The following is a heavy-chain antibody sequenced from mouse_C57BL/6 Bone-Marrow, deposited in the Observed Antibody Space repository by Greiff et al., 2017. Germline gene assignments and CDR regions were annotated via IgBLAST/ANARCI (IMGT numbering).Heavy chain of an antibody. CDR1: GYTFTEYP. CDR3: ARHECSNGYFDV. Sequence: QVQLQQSGAELVKPGASVRLSCKASGYTFTEYPIHWVKQRSGQGLDWIGWFYPGSGSIKYYEKFKDQATLTAHKSSSTVYMELVILTSEDAAVYVCARHECSNGYFDVWGTGTTGTVSS. CDR2: FYPGSGSI. J-gene: IGHJ1*03. D-gene: IGHD2-5*01. V-gene: IGHV1-62-2*01.